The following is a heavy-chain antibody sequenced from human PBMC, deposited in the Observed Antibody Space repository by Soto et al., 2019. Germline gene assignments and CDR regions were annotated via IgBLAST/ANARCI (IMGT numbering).Heavy chain of an antibody. J-gene: IGHJ6*03. V-gene: IGHV3-33*01. Sequence: GGSLRLSCAASGFTFSSYGMHWVRQAPGKGLEWVAVIWYDGSNKYYADSVKGRFTISRDNSKNTLYLQMNSLRAEDTAVYYCAGARPPYYYYYMDVWGKGTTVTVSS. CDR2: IWYDGSNK. CDR1: GFTFSSYG. CDR3: AGARPPYYYYYMDV.